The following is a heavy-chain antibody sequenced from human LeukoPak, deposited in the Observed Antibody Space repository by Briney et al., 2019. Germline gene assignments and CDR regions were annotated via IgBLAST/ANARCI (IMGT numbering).Heavy chain of an antibody. V-gene: IGHV4-34*01. CDR1: GGSFSGYC. Sequence: SETLSLTCAVYGGSFSGYCWSWIRQPPGKGLEWIGEINHGGSTNYNPSLKSRVTISVDTSKNQFSLKLSSVTAADTAVYYCARLALNYGGNGAPDYWGQGTLVTVSS. D-gene: IGHD4-23*01. J-gene: IGHJ4*02. CDR3: ARLALNYGGNGAPDY. CDR2: INHGGST.